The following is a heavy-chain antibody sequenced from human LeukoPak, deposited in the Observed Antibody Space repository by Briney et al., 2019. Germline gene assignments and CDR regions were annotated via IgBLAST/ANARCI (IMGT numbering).Heavy chain of an antibody. CDR2: ISGSGGST. V-gene: IGHV3-23*01. Sequence: GGSLRLSCATSGFIFSSYGMNWVRQAPGKGLEWVSAISGSGGSTYYADSVKGRFTISRDNSKNTLYLQMNSLRAEDTAVYYCAGRYCSGGSCYPYAFDIWGQGTMVTVSS. CDR3: AGRYCSGGSCYPYAFDI. D-gene: IGHD2-15*01. CDR1: GFIFSSYG. J-gene: IGHJ3*02.